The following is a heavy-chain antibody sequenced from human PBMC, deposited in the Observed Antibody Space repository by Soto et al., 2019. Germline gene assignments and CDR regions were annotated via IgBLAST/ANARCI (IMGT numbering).Heavy chain of an antibody. J-gene: IGHJ5*02. Sequence: QVQLQESGPGLVKPSQTLSLTCTVSGGSISSGGYYWSWIRQHPGKGLEWIGYIYYSGSTYYNPSPKSRVTISVDTSKNQFSLKLSSVTAADTAVYYCARVVVAATHNWFDPWGQGTLVTVSS. V-gene: IGHV4-31*03. CDR3: ARVVVAATHNWFDP. D-gene: IGHD2-15*01. CDR2: IYYSGST. CDR1: GGSISSGGYY.